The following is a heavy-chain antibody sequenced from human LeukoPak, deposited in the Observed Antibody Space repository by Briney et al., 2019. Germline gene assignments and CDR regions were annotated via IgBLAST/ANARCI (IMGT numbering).Heavy chain of an antibody. CDR1: GYTFTSYD. CDR3: ARGRYSSSWYEGIDAFDI. CDR2: MNPNSGNT. J-gene: IGHJ3*02. V-gene: IGHV1-8*01. D-gene: IGHD6-13*01. Sequence: ASVKVSCKASGYTFTSYDINWVRQATGQGLEWMGWMNPNSGNTGYAQKFQGRVTMTRITSISTAYMELSSLRSEDTAVYYCARGRYSSSWYEGIDAFDIWGQGTMVTVSS.